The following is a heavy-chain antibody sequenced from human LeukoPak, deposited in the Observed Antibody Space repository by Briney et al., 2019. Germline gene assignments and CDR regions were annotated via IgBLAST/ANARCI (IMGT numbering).Heavy chain of an antibody. CDR2: MNPNSGNT. CDR3: ARDPPRATMVRGAGGDY. J-gene: IGHJ4*02. Sequence: ASVKVSCKASGYTFTSYDINWVRRATGQGLEWMGWMNPNSGNTGYAQKFQGRVTMTRNTSISTAYMELSSLRSEDTAVYYCARDPPRATMVRGAGGDYWGQGTLVTVSS. D-gene: IGHD3-10*01. V-gene: IGHV1-8*01. CDR1: GYTFTSYD.